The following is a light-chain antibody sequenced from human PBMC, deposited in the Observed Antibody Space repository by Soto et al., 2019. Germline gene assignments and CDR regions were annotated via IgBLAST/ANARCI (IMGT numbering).Light chain of an antibody. Sequence: SYELTQPPSVSVAPGQTARITCGGNNIGSESVHWYQQKPGQAPVLVLYEDSGRPSGIPERFSGSSSGNTATLTISRVEAGDEADYYCQVWDSSRDHFVFGTGTKVNVL. CDR2: EDS. V-gene: IGLV3-21*02. CDR3: QVWDSSRDHFV. CDR1: NIGSES. J-gene: IGLJ1*01.